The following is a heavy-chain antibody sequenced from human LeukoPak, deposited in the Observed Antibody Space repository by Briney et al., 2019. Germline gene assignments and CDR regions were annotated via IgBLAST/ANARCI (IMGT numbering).Heavy chain of an antibody. CDR2: ISYDGSNK. Sequence: GRSLRLSCAASGFTFSSYAMHWVRQAPGKGLEWVAVISYDGSNKYYADSVKGRFTISRDNSKNTLYLQMNSLRVEDTAVYYCASEYSSGWFPGYWGQGTLVTVSS. D-gene: IGHD6-19*01. V-gene: IGHV3-30-3*01. CDR1: GFTFSSYA. J-gene: IGHJ4*02. CDR3: ASEYSSGWFPGY.